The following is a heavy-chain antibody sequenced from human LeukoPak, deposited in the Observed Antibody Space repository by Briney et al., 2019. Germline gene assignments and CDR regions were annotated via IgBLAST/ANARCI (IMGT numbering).Heavy chain of an antibody. CDR3: ARVGTAAGTGNWFDP. Sequence: SETLSLTCTVSGGSISSYYWSWIRQPPGKGLEWIGYIYYSGSTNYNPSLKSRVTISVDTSKNQFSLKLSSVTAADTAVYYCARVGTAAGTGNWFDPWGQGTLVTVSS. V-gene: IGHV4-59*01. CDR2: IYYSGST. J-gene: IGHJ5*02. D-gene: IGHD6-13*01. CDR1: GGSISSYY.